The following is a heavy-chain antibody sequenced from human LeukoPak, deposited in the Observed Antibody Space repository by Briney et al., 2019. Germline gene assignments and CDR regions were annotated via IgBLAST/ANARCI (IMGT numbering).Heavy chain of an antibody. CDR3: ARDPYDSSGFALDY. J-gene: IGHJ4*02. CDR2: ISYDGSNK. D-gene: IGHD3-22*01. CDR1: GFTFSSYA. V-gene: IGHV3-30*03. Sequence: GRSLRLSCEVSGFTFSSYAMHWVRQAPGKGLEWVAVISYDGSNKYYADSVKGRFTISRDNSKNTLYLQMNSLRAEDTAVYYCARDPYDSSGFALDYWGQGTLVTVSS.